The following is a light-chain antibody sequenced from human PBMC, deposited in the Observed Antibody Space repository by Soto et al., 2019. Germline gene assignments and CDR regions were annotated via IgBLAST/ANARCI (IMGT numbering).Light chain of an antibody. J-gene: IGLJ1*01. CDR2: EVN. V-gene: IGLV2-8*01. CDR3: SSYAGSNSYV. Sequence: QSVLTQPPAASGSPGQSVTISCTGTSSDVGGYKYVSWYQQNPGKAPKLMIYEVNKRPSGVPDRFSGSKSGNTASLTVSGLQTEDEADYYCSSYAGSNSYVFGTGTKVTVL. CDR1: SSDVGGYKY.